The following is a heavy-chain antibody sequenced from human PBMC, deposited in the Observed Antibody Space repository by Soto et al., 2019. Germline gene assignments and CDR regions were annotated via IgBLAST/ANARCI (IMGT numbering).Heavy chain of an antibody. J-gene: IGHJ6*02. V-gene: IGHV3-33*01. D-gene: IGHD3-3*01. CDR2: IWYDGSNK. CDR3: AREVGGTYGMDV. Sequence: QVQLVESGGGVVQPGRSLRLSCAASGFTFSSYGMHWVRQAPGKGLEWVAVIWYDGSNKYYADSVKGRFTISRDNSNNTLYLQMNSLRAEDTAVYYCAREVGGTYGMDVWGQGTTVTVSS. CDR1: GFTFSSYG.